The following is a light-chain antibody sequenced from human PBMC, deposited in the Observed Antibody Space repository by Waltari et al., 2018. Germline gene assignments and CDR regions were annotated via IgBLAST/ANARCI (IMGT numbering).Light chain of an antibody. CDR2: GKN. Sequence: SSELTQDPAVSVALGQTVRIPCQGERHRSYYASWYQQKPGQAPVLVIYGKNNRPSGIPDRFSGSSSGNTASLTITGAQAEDEADYYCNSRDSSGNHLVFGGGTKLTVL. CDR3: NSRDSSGNHLV. CDR1: RHRSYY. J-gene: IGLJ2*01. V-gene: IGLV3-19*01.